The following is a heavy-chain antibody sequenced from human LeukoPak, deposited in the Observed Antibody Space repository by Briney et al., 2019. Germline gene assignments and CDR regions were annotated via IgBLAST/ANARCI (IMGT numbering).Heavy chain of an antibody. D-gene: IGHD6-13*01. CDR3: ARDEGAAGTTVNFDY. CDR1: GFTFSSYG. CDR2: IRNDGSDK. Sequence: GGSLRLSCASSGFTFSSYGMYWVRQAPDKGLEWVAFIRNDGSDKYYTGSVKGRFTISRDNAKNSLYLQMNSLRAEDTAVYYCARDEGAAGTTVNFDYWGQGTLVTVSS. J-gene: IGHJ4*02. V-gene: IGHV3-30*02.